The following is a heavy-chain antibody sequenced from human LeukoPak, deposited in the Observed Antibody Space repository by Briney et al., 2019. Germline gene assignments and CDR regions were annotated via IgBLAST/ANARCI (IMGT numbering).Heavy chain of an antibody. CDR2: INHSGDT. J-gene: IGHJ6*03. CDR1: GGSFSADY. Sequence: PSETLSLTCAVSGGSFSADYWSWIRQSPRKGLEWLGEINHSGDTNYNPSLNSRLTISIDPSKNQVSLTLNSVTAADTAVYYCARGLKDSKRYYSYYYYMDVWGEGTKVTVSS. CDR3: ARGLKDSKRYYSYYYYMDV. D-gene: IGHD4-11*01. V-gene: IGHV4-34*01.